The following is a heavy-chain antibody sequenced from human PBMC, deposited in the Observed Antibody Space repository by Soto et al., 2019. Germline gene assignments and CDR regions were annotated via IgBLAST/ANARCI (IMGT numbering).Heavy chain of an antibody. CDR2: ISGSGGST. V-gene: IGHV3-23*01. CDR3: AKDFDNDFWRNDY. Sequence: EVQLLESGGGLVQPGGSMRLSCAASGFTFSSYAMSWVRQAPGKGLEWVSAISGSGGSTYYADSVKGRFTISRDNSKNTLYLQMNSLRAEDTAVYYCAKDFDNDFWRNDYWGQVTLVTVSS. D-gene: IGHD3-3*01. CDR1: GFTFSSYA. J-gene: IGHJ4*02.